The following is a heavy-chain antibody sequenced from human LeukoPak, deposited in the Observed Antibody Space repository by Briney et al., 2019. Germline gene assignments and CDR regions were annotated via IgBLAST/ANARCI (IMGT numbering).Heavy chain of an antibody. CDR2: INPNSGGT. CDR1: GYTFTGYY. D-gene: IGHD1-26*01. CDR3: ARDMSGSYQDNWFDP. V-gene: IGHV1-2*02. J-gene: IGHJ5*02. Sequence: ASVKVSCKASGYTFTGYYMHWVRQAPGQGLEWMGWINPNSGGTNYAQKFQGRVTMTRDTSISTAYMELSRLRSDGTAVYYCARDMSGSYQDNWFDPWGQGTLVTVSS.